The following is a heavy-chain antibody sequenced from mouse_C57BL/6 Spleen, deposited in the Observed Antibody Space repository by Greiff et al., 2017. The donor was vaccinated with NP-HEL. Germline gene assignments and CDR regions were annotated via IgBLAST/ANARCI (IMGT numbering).Heavy chain of an antibody. D-gene: IGHD1-1*02. CDR3: ARSGGNWYFDV. V-gene: IGHV1-64*01. J-gene: IGHJ1*03. CDR2: IHPNSGST. CDR1: GYTFTSYW. Sequence: QVQLQQPGAELVKPGASVKLSCKASGYTFTSYWMHWVKQRPGQGLEWIGMIHPNSGSTNYNEKFKSKATLTVDKSSSTAYMQLSSLTSEDSAVYYCARSGGNWYFDVWGTGTTVTVSS.